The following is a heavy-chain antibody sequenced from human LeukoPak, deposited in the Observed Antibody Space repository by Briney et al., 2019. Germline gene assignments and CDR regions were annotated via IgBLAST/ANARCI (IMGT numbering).Heavy chain of an antibody. V-gene: IGHV4-38-2*01. CDR1: GYSISSGYY. J-gene: IGHJ3*02. CDR3: ARGTSSWYFGTDAFDI. D-gene: IGHD6-13*01. CDR2: IYHSGST. Sequence: PSETLSLTCAVSGYSISSGYYWGWIRQPPGKGLEWIGSIYHSGSTYYNPSLKSRVTISVDTSKNQFSLKLSSVTAADTAVCYCARGTSSWYFGTDAFDIWGQGTMVTVSS.